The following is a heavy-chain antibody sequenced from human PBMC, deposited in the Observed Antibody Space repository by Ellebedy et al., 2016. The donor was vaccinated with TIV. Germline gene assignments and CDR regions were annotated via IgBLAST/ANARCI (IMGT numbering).Heavy chain of an antibody. CDR2: IYSTGDT. CDR3: ATDPDGVYGDTSAY. V-gene: IGHV3-53*01. D-gene: IGHD4-17*01. CDR1: GFTVRSKY. J-gene: IGHJ4*02. Sequence: GGSLRLSCAVSGFTVRSKYMNWVRQAPGKGLEWVSLIYSTGDTYNADSVKGRFTVSRDNSQNTLYLQMTSLRVDDTAVYYCATDPDGVYGDTSAYWGRGTLVTVSS.